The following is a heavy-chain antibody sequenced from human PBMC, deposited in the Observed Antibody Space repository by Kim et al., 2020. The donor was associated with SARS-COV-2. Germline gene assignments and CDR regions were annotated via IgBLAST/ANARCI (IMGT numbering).Heavy chain of an antibody. J-gene: IGHJ4*02. D-gene: IGHD3-16*01. Sequence: TYYADSVKGRFTISRDKSRNTLYLQLNSLRADDTALYYCAKGGRGYPIDYWGQGTLVTVSS. V-gene: IGHV3-23*01. CDR3: AKGGRGYPIDY. CDR2: T.